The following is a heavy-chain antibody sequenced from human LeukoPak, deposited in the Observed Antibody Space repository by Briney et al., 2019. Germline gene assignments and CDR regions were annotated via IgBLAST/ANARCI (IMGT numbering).Heavy chain of an antibody. CDR2: LSGSGGTT. J-gene: IGHJ4*02. V-gene: IGHV3-23*01. Sequence: GGSLRLSCAVSGFTFRSYAMSWVRQAPGKGLEWVSVLSGSGGTTYYADSVKGRFTISRDNSKNTLYLQMNSLRAEDTAVYYCATVRGVIIAHYFDYWGQGTLVTVSS. CDR1: GFTFRSYA. CDR3: ATVRGVIIAHYFDY. D-gene: IGHD3-10*01.